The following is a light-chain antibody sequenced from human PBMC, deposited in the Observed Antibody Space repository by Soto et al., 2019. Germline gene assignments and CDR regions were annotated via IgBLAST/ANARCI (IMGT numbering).Light chain of an antibody. CDR2: AAS. Sequence: EIVMTQSPATLSVSPGEKATLSCRASQSVRSNLAWYQQKPGQSPRLLIYAASTRATGIPARFSGSGSGTEFTLTISSLQSEDFAVYYCQQYNNWPLYTCGQGTKLEIK. CDR3: QQYNNWPLYT. V-gene: IGKV3-15*01. CDR1: QSVRSN. J-gene: IGKJ2*01.